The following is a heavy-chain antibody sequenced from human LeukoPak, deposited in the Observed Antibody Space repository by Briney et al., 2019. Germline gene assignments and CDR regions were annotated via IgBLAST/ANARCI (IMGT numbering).Heavy chain of an antibody. CDR3: VSEAVATD. D-gene: IGHD6-19*01. Sequence: SETLSLTCSVSGGSISSYYWSWIRQPAGKGLEWIGRIHSSGNTNYNPSLKSRVTMSVDTSKNQFSLKLSSVTAADTAVYYCVSEAVATDWGQGTLVTVSS. J-gene: IGHJ4*02. CDR1: GGSISSYY. CDR2: IHSSGNT. V-gene: IGHV4-4*07.